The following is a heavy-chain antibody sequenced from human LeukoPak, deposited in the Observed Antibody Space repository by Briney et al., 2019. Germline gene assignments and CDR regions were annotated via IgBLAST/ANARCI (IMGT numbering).Heavy chain of an antibody. Sequence: PSETLSLTCTVSGGSISSYYWSWIRQPPGKGLEWIGYIYYSGSTNYNPSLKSRVTISVDTSKNQFSLKLSSVTAADTAVYYCARCSGDFDWSLYLGRVGPFDYWGQGTLVTVSS. V-gene: IGHV4-59*01. J-gene: IGHJ4*02. CDR1: GGSISSYY. CDR2: IYYSGST. CDR3: ARCSGDFDWSLYLGRVGPFDY. D-gene: IGHD3-9*01.